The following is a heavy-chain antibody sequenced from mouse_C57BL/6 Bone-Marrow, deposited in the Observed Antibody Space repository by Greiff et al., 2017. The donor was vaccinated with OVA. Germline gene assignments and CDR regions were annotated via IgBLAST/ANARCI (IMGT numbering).Heavy chain of an antibody. V-gene: IGHV1-42*01. D-gene: IGHD1-1*01. CDR3: ARVPGSSWFAY. J-gene: IGHJ3*01. CDR2: INPSTGGT. Sequence: VQLQQSGPELVKPGASVKISCKASGYSFTGYYMNWVKQSPEKSLEWIGEINPSTGGTTYNQKFKAKATLTVDKSSSTAYMQLKSLTSEDSAVYYCARVPGSSWFAYWGQGTLVTVSA. CDR1: GYSFTGYY.